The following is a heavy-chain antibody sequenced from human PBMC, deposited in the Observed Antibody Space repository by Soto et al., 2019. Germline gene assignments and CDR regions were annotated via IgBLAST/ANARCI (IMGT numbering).Heavy chain of an antibody. CDR1: GFTFSSYS. CDR3: ARDFAWAFDY. J-gene: IGHJ4*02. V-gene: IGHV3-48*02. CDR2: ISTNSRTI. D-gene: IGHD1-26*01. Sequence: EVQLVESGGGLVQPGGSLRLSCVASGFTFSSYSMNWVRQAPGKGREWVSYISTNSRTIHYADSVKGRFTISRDNAKNSLYLQMNSLRDEDTAVYYCARDFAWAFDYWGQGTLLTVSP.